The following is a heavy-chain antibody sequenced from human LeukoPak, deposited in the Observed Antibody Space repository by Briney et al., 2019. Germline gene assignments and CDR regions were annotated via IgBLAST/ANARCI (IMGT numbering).Heavy chain of an antibody. CDR2: ISSSGSPI. V-gene: IGHV3-48*03. J-gene: IGHJ4*02. CDR3: AREGNWDIFDY. CDR1: GFTIRGFD. Sequence: GGSLRLSCAASGFTIRGFDVNWVRQAPGKGLEWISYISSSGSPIYYADSVKGRFTISRDNAKNSLYLQMNSLRAEDTAVYFCAREGNWDIFDYWVQGTLVTVFS. D-gene: IGHD2-15*01.